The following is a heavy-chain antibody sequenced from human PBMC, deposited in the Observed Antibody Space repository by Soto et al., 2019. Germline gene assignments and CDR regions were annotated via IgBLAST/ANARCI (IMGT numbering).Heavy chain of an antibody. CDR2: IIPIFGTA. V-gene: IGHV1-69*13. J-gene: IGHJ6*02. D-gene: IGHD2-2*03. Sequence: GASVKVSCQASGYTFTSYAISWVRQAPGQGLEWMGGIIPIFGTANYAQKFQGRVTITADESTSTAYMELSSLRSEDTAVYYCARGVEMDIVLVPAALYYYYYGMDVWGQGTTVTVSS. CDR1: GYTFTSYA. CDR3: ARGVEMDIVLVPAALYYYYYGMDV.